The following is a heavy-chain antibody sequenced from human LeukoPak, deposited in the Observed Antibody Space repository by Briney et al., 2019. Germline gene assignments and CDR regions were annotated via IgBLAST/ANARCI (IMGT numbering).Heavy chain of an antibody. V-gene: IGHV1-18*01. D-gene: IGHD2-21*02. CDR3: ARVTAGFNAFDM. Sequence: ASVKVSCKAAGYTLISYGISWVRQAPGQRLEWMGWVSADYGDTNYAEKFQGRVTMTTDTSPSTAYVELGSLRSDDTAVYYCARVTAGFNAFDMWGQGTMVTVS. J-gene: IGHJ3*02. CDR1: GYTLISYG. CDR2: VSADYGDT.